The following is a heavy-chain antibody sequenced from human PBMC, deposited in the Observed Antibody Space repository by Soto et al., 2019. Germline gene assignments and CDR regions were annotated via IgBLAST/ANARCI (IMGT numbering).Heavy chain of an antibody. V-gene: IGHV2-5*02. J-gene: IGHJ4*02. CDR3: AHRRSGISQWNYGDFDY. Sequence: TQRMSVNLCGCPIIKKRMGVGWIRQPPGKALEWLAFIYWDDDKRYSPSLRSRLTIAKDTSKNQVVLTMTEVDPVDTATYFCAHRRSGISQWNYGDFDYWGQGTQVTVSS. CDR2: IYWDDDK. D-gene: IGHD1-7*01. CDR1: GCPIIKKRMG.